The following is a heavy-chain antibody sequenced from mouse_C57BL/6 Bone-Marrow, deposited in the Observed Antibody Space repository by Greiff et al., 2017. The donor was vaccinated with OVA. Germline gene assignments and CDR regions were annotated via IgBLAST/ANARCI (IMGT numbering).Heavy chain of an antibody. Sequence: VQGVESGAELVRPGTSVKMSCKASGYTFTNYWLGWAKQRPGHGLEGIGDIYPGGGYTNYHEKFKGKATLTADKSSSTAYMQFSSMTSEDSAIYYCARGEAQAPWFAYWGQGTLVTVSA. V-gene: IGHV1-63*01. CDR3: ARGEAQAPWFAY. D-gene: IGHD3-2*02. CDR2: IYPGGGYT. J-gene: IGHJ3*01. CDR1: GYTFTNYW.